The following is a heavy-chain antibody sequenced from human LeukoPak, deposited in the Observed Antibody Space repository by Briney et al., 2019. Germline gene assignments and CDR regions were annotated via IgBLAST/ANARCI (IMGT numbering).Heavy chain of an antibody. CDR2: ISSSSSTI. V-gene: IGHV3-48*01. J-gene: IGHJ4*02. Sequence: PGGSLRLSCAASGFTFSSYRMNWVRQAPGKGLEWVSYISSSSSTIYYADSVKGRFTISRDNAKNSLYLQMNSLRAEDTAVYYCAITTGIYDSSGGWVYRGQGTLVTVSS. CDR1: GFTFSSYR. CDR3: AITTGIYDSSGGWVY. D-gene: IGHD3-22*01.